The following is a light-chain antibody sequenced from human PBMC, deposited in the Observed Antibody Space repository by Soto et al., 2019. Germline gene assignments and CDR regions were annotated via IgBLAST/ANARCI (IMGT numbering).Light chain of an antibody. CDR2: EVS. Sequence: QSALTQPASVSGSPGQSITISCTGTSSDVGGYNYVSWYQQLPGKAPKLMIFEVSYRPSGVSNRFSGSKSGNTASLTISGLQAEDEADYYCSSFTTTTWVFGGGTKVTVL. CDR1: SSDVGGYNY. J-gene: IGLJ3*02. V-gene: IGLV2-14*01. CDR3: SSFTTTTWV.